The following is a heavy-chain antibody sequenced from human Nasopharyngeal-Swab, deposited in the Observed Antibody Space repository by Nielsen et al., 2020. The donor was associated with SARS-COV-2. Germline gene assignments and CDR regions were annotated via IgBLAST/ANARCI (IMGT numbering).Heavy chain of an antibody. V-gene: IGHV3-11*04. CDR2: ISSSGYTI. CDR3: AKPLSGYYYFQH. D-gene: IGHD3-22*01. Sequence: GESLKISCAASGFTFSDFYMSWIRQAPGKGLEWVSYISSSGYTISYADSVKGRITISRDNAKNSLYLQMNSLRAEDTAVYYCAKPLSGYYYFQHWGQGTLVTVSS. CDR1: GFTFSDFY. J-gene: IGHJ1*01.